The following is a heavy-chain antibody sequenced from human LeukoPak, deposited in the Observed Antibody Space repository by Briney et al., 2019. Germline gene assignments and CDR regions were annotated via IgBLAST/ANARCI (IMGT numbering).Heavy chain of an antibody. CDR3: SRNVSRRIVVVTAPPRYFDY. J-gene: IGHJ4*02. Sequence: SETLCLTCAVSGGSFRGYYRSWVRQPPGKGREWVWEINHSRSTNYNPSLKSRVTTSAETSNNQSSCKRIHIPTAYTAGFYCSRNVSRRIVVVTAPPRYFDYWGQGTLVTVSS. CDR1: GGSFRGYY. V-gene: IGHV4-34*01. CDR2: INHSRST. D-gene: IGHD2-21*02.